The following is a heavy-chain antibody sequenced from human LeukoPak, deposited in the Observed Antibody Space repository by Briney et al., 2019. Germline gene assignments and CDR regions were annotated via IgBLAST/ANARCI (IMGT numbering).Heavy chain of an antibody. CDR2: IYHSGST. Sequence: SETLSLTCTVSGGSISSYYWSWIRQPPGKGLEWIGYIYHSGSTYYNPSLKSRVTISVDRSKNQFSLKLSSVTAADTAVYYCARVNYGSGSLDYWGQGTLVTVSS. V-gene: IGHV4-59*12. CDR1: GGSISSYY. J-gene: IGHJ4*02. D-gene: IGHD3-10*01. CDR3: ARVNYGSGSLDY.